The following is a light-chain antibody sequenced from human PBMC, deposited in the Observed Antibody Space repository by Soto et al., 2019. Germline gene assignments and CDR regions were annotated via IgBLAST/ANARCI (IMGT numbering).Light chain of an antibody. CDR3: ETWDSNTWV. CDR1: SGHSSYI. V-gene: IGLV4-60*02. Sequence: QPVLTQSSSASASLGSSVKLTCTLSSGHSSYIIAWHQQQPGKAPRYLMELESSGSYNKGSGVPDRFSGSSSGADRFLTISNLQCDDEADYYCETWDSNTWVFGGGTKLTVL. CDR2: LESSGSY. J-gene: IGLJ3*02.